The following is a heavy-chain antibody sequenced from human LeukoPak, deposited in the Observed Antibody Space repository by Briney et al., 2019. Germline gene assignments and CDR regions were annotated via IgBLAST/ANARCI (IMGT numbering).Heavy chain of an antibody. V-gene: IGHV3-33*01. J-gene: IGHJ5*02. CDR1: GFTFSSYG. D-gene: IGHD4-17*01. Sequence: GGSLRLSCAASGFTFSSYGMHWVRQAPAKGLEWVAVIWYDGSNKYYADSVKGRFTISRDNSKNTLYLQMNSLRAEDTAVYYCARDQAVTTVNWFDPWGQGTLVTVSS. CDR2: IWYDGSNK. CDR3: ARDQAVTTVNWFDP.